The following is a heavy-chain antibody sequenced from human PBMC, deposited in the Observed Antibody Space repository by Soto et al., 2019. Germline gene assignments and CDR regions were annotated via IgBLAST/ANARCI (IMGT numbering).Heavy chain of an antibody. V-gene: IGHV4-30-2*01. Sequence: SETLSLTCTVSGGAITRGTDSWSWIRHPPGKALEWIGYIYHSWDTYYNPSLKNRITISVDRSKNQFSLKLSSVAAADTAVYYCARDDRSSSGRHFDHWGQGALVTVSS. CDR2: IYHSWDT. CDR3: ARDDRSSSGRHFDH. D-gene: IGHD6-6*01. J-gene: IGHJ4*02. CDR1: GGAITRGTDS.